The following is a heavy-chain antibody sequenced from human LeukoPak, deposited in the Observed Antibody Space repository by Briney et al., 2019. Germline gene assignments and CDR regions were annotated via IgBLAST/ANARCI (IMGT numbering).Heavy chain of an antibody. V-gene: IGHV4-39*02. D-gene: IGHD1-26*01. CDR1: GGCSSSSSYY. J-gene: IGHJ3*02. CDR2: IYYSGST. CDR3: ARDEWELDDAFDI. Sequence: SETLSLTCTVSGGCSSSSSYYWGWIRQPPGKRLEWIGSIYYSGSTYYNPSIKSRVTISVDTSKNQFSLKLSSVTAADTAVYYCARDEWELDDAFDIWGQGTMVTVSS.